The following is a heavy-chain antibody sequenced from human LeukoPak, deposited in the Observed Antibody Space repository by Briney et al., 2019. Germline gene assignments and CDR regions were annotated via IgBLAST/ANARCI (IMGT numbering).Heavy chain of an antibody. CDR3: AKGCGGDYDCFQH. Sequence: GRSLRLSCAASGFIFDDYAMYWVRQVPGKGLEWVSHTGSIVYADSVKGRFTISRDNAKNSLYLQMNSLRAEDTALYYCAKGCGGDYDCFQHWGQGTLVTVSS. CDR1: GFIFDDYA. J-gene: IGHJ1*01. V-gene: IGHV3-9*01. D-gene: IGHD2-21*02. CDR2: TGSI.